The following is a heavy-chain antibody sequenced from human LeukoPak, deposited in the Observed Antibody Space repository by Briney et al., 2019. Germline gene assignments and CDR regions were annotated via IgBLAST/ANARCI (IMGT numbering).Heavy chain of an antibody. J-gene: IGHJ5*02. D-gene: IGHD1-14*01. Sequence: GGSLRRSCAASGFTFSSYAMNWVRQAPGKGLEWVAGIGGIDTTTYYAGSVKGRFTISRDNSKNTLYLKMNSLRADDSSTCFCAKDKRGALSVRNSWFDPGGQGTLVTVSS. CDR1: GFTFSSYA. CDR3: AKDKRGALSVRNSWFDP. CDR2: IGGIDTTT. V-gene: IGHV3-23*01.